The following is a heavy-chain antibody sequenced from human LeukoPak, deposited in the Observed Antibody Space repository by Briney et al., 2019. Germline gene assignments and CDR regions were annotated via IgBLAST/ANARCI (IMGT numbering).Heavy chain of an antibody. J-gene: IGHJ4*02. CDR3: ARDILATSIAAPYY. Sequence: KPSETLSLTCTVSGGSISSSTYYWGWIRQPPGKGLEWIGSIFYSGRTYYKPSLKSRVTMSVDTSKNQFSLRLSSVNAADTAVYYCARDILATSIAAPYYWGQGTLVTVSS. D-gene: IGHD6-13*01. V-gene: IGHV4-39*07. CDR2: IFYSGRT. CDR1: GGSISSSTYY.